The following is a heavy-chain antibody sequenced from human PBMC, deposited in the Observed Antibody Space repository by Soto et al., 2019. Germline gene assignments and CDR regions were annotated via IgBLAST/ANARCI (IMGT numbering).Heavy chain of an antibody. V-gene: IGHV4-31*03. Sequence: SETLSLTCTVSGGSISSGGYYWSWIRQHPGKGLEWIGYIYYSGSTYYNPSLKSRVTISVDTSKNQFSLKLSSVTAADTAVYFCAILERLRTTSCYIVFWGQGAQVTVSS. J-gene: IGHJ4*02. CDR3: AILERLRTTSCYIVF. D-gene: IGHD1-1*01. CDR2: IYYSGST. CDR1: GGSISSGGYY.